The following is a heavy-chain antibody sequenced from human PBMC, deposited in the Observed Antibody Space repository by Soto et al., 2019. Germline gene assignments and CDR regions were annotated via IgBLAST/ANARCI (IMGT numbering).Heavy chain of an antibody. Sequence: EVQLLDSGGGLVQPGGSLRLSCAASGLTFSTYAMTWVRQAPGKGLEWVSTLTPSGGNTYYADSVQGRFTISRDNSMNTLYLQMNSLRAEDPAVYYCAGRYCPNGVCYTNYYYYIDVWGEGTTVTVSS. CDR3: AGRYCPNGVCYTNYYYYIDV. CDR1: GLTFSTYA. D-gene: IGHD2-8*01. J-gene: IGHJ6*03. CDR2: LTPSGGNT. V-gene: IGHV3-23*01.